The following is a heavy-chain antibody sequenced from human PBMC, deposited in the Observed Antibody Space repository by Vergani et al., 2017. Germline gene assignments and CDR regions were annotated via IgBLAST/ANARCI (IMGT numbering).Heavy chain of an antibody. CDR3: AKDTHYDSSGYYGY. CDR1: GFTFSSYA. V-gene: IGHV3-23*01. Sequence: EVQLLESGGGLVQPGGSLRLSCAASGFTFSSYAMSWVRQAPGKGLEWVSAISGSGGSTYHADSVKGRFTISRDNSKNTLYLQMNSLRAEDTAVYYCAKDTHYDSSGYYGYWGQGTLVTVSS. CDR2: ISGSGGST. J-gene: IGHJ4*02. D-gene: IGHD3-22*01.